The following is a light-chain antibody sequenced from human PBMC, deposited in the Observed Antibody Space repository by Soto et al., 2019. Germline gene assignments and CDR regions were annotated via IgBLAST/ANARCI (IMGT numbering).Light chain of an antibody. CDR2: KAS. J-gene: IGKJ1*01. Sequence: DIQMTQSPSTLSASVGDRVTITCRASQSINDWLAWYQQKPGKAPQLLIYKASNLESGVPARFSGSGSGTEFTLTISSLQPDDFASYYCQQYHSYPWTFGQGTKVDIK. V-gene: IGKV1-5*03. CDR3: QQYHSYPWT. CDR1: QSINDW.